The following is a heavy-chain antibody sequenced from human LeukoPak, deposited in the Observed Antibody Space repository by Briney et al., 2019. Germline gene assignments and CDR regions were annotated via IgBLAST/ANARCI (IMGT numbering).Heavy chain of an antibody. CDR2: IYYSGST. J-gene: IGHJ6*03. V-gene: IGHV4-61*01. D-gene: IGHD3-3*01. Sequence: SETLSLTCSVSGASLSTSPYYWGWIRQPPGKGLEWIGYIYYSGSTNYNPSLKSRVTISVDTSKNQFSLKLSSVTAADTAVYYCARGISIAAGTTYDFWSGYYPRPYYYYYMDVWGKGTTVTVSS. CDR1: GASLSTSPYY. CDR3: ARGISIAAGTTYDFWSGYYPRPYYYYYMDV.